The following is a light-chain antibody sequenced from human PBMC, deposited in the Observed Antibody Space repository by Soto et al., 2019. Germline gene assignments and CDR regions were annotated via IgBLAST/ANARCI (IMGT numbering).Light chain of an antibody. CDR2: AAS. CDR1: QGISSW. J-gene: IGKJ4*01. CDR3: QQADTFPLT. Sequence: DIQMTQSPSSVSASVGDRVTITCRASQGISSWVAWYQQKPGKAPNLLIYAASSLQSGVPSRFSVSGSGTEFTLTISSLQPEDFATYYCQQADTFPLTFGGGTKVEF. V-gene: IGKV1-12*01.